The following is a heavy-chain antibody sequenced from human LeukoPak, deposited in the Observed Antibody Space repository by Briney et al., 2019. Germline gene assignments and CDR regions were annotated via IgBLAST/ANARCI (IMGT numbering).Heavy chain of an antibody. CDR3: ARKARSYSTTWQTRGGNWFDP. CDR2: IYTSGST. CDR1: GGSISSGSYY. D-gene: IGHD6-13*01. V-gene: IGHV4-61*02. J-gene: IGHJ5*02. Sequence: SETLSLTCTVSGGSISSGSYYWSWIRQPAGKGLEWIGRIYTSGSTNYNPSLKSRVTISVDTSKNQFSLKLSSVTAADTAVYYCARKARSYSTTWQTRGGNWFDPWGQGTLVTVSS.